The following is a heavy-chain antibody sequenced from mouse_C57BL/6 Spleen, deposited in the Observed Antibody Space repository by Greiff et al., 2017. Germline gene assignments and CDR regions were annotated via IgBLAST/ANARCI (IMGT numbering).Heavy chain of an antibody. CDR1: GFTFSSYG. CDR2: ISSGGSYT. Sequence: EVQLVESGGDLVKPGGSLKLSCAASGFTFSSYGMSWVRQTPDKRLEWVATISSGGSYTYYPDSVKGRFPISRDNAKNTLYLQMSSLKSEDTAMYYCARQRGDGNYFDDWGQGTTLTVSS. D-gene: IGHD2-1*01. J-gene: IGHJ2*01. V-gene: IGHV5-6*01. CDR3: ARQRGDGNYFDD.